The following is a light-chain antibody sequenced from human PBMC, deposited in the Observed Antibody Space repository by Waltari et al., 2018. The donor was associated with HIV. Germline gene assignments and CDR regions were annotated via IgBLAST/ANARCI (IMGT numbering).Light chain of an antibody. J-gene: IGKJ4*01. CDR1: QSVSSF. CDR3: QQRSDWPRLT. CDR2: DAS. Sequence: EIVLTQSPATLSLSLGARATLSCRASQSVSSFLAWFQQKPGQAPRLLISDASTRATGIPARFSGSGSGTDFTLTISSLEPEDFAVYYCQQRSDWPRLTFGGGTKVE. V-gene: IGKV3-11*01.